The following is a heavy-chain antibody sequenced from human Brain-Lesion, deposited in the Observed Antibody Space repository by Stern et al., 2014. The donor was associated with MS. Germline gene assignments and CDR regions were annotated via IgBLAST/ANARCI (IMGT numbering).Heavy chain of an antibody. CDR2: IYYSGST. J-gene: IGHJ4*02. CDR3: ARAELELRYGETVYYFDY. D-gene: IGHD1-7*01. Sequence: QVQLVESGPGLVKPSETLSLTCTVSGGSISSYYWSWIRQPPGKGLEWIGYIYYSGSTNYNPSLKSRVTISVDTSKNQFSLKLSSVTAADTAVYYCARAELELRYGETVYYFDYWSQGTLVTVSS. CDR1: GGSISSYY. V-gene: IGHV4-59*01.